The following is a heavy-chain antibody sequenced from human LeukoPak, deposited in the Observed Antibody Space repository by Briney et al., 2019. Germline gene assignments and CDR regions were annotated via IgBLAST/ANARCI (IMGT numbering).Heavy chain of an antibody. CDR2: IKGDESAK. J-gene: IGHJ4*02. CDR1: GFTFSTYW. CDR3: ARDVVGSLAY. V-gene: IGHV3-7*01. Sequence: PGGSLRLSCAASGFTFSTYWMAWVRQAPGKGLEWVANIKGDESAKHQADSVKGRFTISRDNLQNSVYLQMSSLRGEDTAVYYCARDVVGSLAYWGQGTLVTVSS. D-gene: IGHD1-26*01.